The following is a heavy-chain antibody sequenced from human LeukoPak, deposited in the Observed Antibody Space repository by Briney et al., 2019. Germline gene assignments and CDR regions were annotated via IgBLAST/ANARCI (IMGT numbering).Heavy chain of an antibody. D-gene: IGHD6-13*01. V-gene: IGHV4-39*07. CDR1: GGSISSSSYY. J-gene: IGHJ6*03. CDR3: ASGYSSSWYEVRYYYYMDV. CDR2: IYYSGST. Sequence: PSETLSLTCTVSGGSISSSSYYWGWIRQPPGKGLEWIGSIYYSGSTYYNPSLKSRVTISVDTSKNQFSLKLSSVTAADTAVYYCASGYSSSWYEVRYYYYMDVWGKGTTVTVSS.